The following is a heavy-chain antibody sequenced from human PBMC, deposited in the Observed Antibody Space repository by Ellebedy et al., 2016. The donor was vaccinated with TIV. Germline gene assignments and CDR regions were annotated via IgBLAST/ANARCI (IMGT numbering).Heavy chain of an antibody. CDR2: IDPGDPSGSYT. Sequence: GGSLRLSXKGSGYSFTLFWITWVRQMPGKGLEWMGRIDPGDPSGSYTTYSPSFQGHVTISFDKSITTAYLQWSSLKASDTAIYYCARHELGSNAAFDYWGQGTLVTVSS. J-gene: IGHJ4*02. V-gene: IGHV5-10-1*01. CDR3: ARHELGSNAAFDY. CDR1: GYSFTLFW. D-gene: IGHD7-27*01.